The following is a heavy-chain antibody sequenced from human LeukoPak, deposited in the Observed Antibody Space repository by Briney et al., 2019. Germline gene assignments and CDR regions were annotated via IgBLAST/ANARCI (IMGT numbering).Heavy chain of an antibody. J-gene: IGHJ3*02. D-gene: IGHD3-22*01. CDR3: ARHRLPRVYYDSSGYYHNGFDI. Sequence: ASVKVSCKASGYTFTSYGISWVRQAPGQGLEWMGWISAYNGNTNYAQKLQGRVTMTTDTSTSTLYMELRSLRSDDTAVYCCARHRLPRVYYDSSGYYHNGFDIWGQGTMVTVSS. V-gene: IGHV1-18*01. CDR2: ISAYNGNT. CDR1: GYTFTSYG.